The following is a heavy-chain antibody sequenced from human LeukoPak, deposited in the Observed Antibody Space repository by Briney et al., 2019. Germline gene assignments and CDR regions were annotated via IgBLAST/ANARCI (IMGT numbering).Heavy chain of an antibody. J-gene: IGHJ4*02. CDR1: GGSVTSGNYY. CDR2: IYTNGGP. V-gene: IGHV4-61*02. CDR3: AREPPGY. Sequence: SQTLSLTCTVSGGSVTSGNYYWNWIRQPAGKGLEWIGRIYTNGGPSYNPSLKSRVTISIDASKNQSSLKLSSVTAADTAVYYCAREPPGYWGQGILVTVSS.